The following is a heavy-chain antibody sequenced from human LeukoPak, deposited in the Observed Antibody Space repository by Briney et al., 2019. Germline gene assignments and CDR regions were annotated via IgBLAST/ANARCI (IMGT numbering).Heavy chain of an antibody. CDR1: GFTFSSYW. V-gene: IGHV3-74*01. J-gene: IGHJ4*02. CDR3: ARVKRGNMVIGGYYFDY. Sequence: GGSLRLSCAASGFTFSSYWMHWVRQAPGKGLVWVSRTNSDGSTTIYADSVKGRFTISRDNAKNSLYLQMNSLRAEDTALYHCARVKRGNMVIGGYYFDYWGQGTLVTVSS. D-gene: IGHD2/OR15-2a*01. CDR2: TNSDGSTT.